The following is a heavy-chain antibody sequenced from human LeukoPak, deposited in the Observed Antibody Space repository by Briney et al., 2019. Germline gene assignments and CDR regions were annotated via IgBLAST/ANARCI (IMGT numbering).Heavy chain of an antibody. CDR2: ISWNSGSI. D-gene: IGHD5-24*01. V-gene: IGHV3-9*01. CDR3: AKDIRRDGYKREV. J-gene: IGHJ4*02. CDR1: GFTFDDYA. Sequence: GGSLRLSCAASGFTFDDYAMHWVRQAPGKGLEWVSGISWNSGSIGYADSVKGRFTISRDNAKNSLYLQMNSLRAEDTALYYCAKDIRRDGYKREVWGQGTLVTVSS.